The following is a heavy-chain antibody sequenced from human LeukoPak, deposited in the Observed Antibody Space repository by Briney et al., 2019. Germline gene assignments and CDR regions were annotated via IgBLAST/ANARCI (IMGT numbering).Heavy chain of an antibody. CDR2: ISYDGSNK. Sequence: GGSLRLSCAASGFTFSDYAMSWVRQAPGKGLEWVAVISYDGSNKYYADSVKGRFTISRDNSKNTLYLQMNSLRAEDTAVYYCARSIVATINGDYWGQGTLVTVSS. CDR1: GFTFSDYA. CDR3: ARSIVATINGDY. D-gene: IGHD5-12*01. V-gene: IGHV3-30*04. J-gene: IGHJ4*02.